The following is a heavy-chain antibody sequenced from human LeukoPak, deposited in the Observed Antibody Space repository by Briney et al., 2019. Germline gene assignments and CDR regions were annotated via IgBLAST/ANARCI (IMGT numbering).Heavy chain of an antibody. Sequence: GGSLRLSCAASGFTFSSYAMRWVRQAPGKGLEWVSTISGSDGSTYYAESVKGRFTISRDNSKNTLYVQMNSLRAEDTAVYYCAKPSSGWYDYWGQGTLVTVSS. J-gene: IGHJ4*02. D-gene: IGHD6-19*01. CDR3: AKPSSGWYDY. CDR2: ISGSDGST. CDR1: GFTFSSYA. V-gene: IGHV3-23*01.